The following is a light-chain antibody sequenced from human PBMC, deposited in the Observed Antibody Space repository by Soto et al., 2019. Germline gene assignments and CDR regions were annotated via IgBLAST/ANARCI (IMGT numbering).Light chain of an antibody. J-gene: IGKJ1*01. CDR2: GAS. V-gene: IGKV3-15*01. CDR1: QSVRSN. Sequence: EIVLTQSPASLSVSPGERATLSCRASQSVRSNLAWYQQKPGQAHRLLIYGASTRDTGIPARVSGSGSATQFTLTISSLQPDDFATYYCQHYIGYPWTFGQGTKVDI. CDR3: QHYIGYPWT.